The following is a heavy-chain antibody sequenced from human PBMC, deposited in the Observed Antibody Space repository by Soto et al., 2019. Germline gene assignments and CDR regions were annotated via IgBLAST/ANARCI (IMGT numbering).Heavy chain of an antibody. CDR3: ARGRLTSLTYFDD. CDR2: ISSSGHSI. Sequence: QVQLVESGGGLVKPGGSLRLSCAPSGFTFSDHYMSWIRQAPGKGLEWISYISSSGHSIYYADSVKGRVTISRDNTKNSLYLQMHSLRAEDTAVYYCARGRLTSLTYFDDWGQGTLVSVSS. CDR1: GFTFSDHY. V-gene: IGHV3-11*01. D-gene: IGHD2-2*01. J-gene: IGHJ4*02.